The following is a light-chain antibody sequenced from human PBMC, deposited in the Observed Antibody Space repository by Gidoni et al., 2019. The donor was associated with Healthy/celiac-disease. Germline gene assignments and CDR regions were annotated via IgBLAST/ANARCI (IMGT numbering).Light chain of an antibody. CDR3: QQYDNRPLT. J-gene: IGKJ4*01. Sequence: DIPMTQSPSSLSASVGDRVTITCQASQDISNYLNWYQQKPGKAPKLLIYDASNLETGVPSRFSGSGSGTDFTFTIRSLQPEDIATYYCQQYDNRPLTFGGGTKVEIK. CDR2: DAS. V-gene: IGKV1-33*01. CDR1: QDISNY.